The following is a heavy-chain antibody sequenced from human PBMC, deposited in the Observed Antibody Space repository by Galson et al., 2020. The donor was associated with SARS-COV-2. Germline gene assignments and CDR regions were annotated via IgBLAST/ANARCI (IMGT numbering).Heavy chain of an antibody. Sequence: GESPKIYCAASGFTFSSYGMHWVRQAPAKGLEWVAVISYDGSNKYYADSVKGRFTISRDNSKNTLYLQMNSLRAEDTAVYYCARDRADSSGLFGYFDYWGQGTLVTVSS. CDR3: ARDRADSSGLFGYFDY. J-gene: IGHJ4*02. V-gene: IGHV3-30*03. CDR1: GFTFSSYG. CDR2: ISYDGSNK. D-gene: IGHD6-19*01.